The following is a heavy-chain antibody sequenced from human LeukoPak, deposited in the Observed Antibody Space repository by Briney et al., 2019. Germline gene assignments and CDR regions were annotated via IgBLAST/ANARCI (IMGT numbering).Heavy chain of an antibody. CDR1: GGSFSGFY. V-gene: IGHV4-34*01. CDR3: ARGSEQLGPKGYYYYYMDV. CDR2: INHYEDT. J-gene: IGHJ6*03. Sequence: SETLSLTCAVFGGSFSGFYWSWIRQPPGKGLEWIGEINHYEDTKYNPSRKSGVTMSVDTSKNQFSLKLSSVTAADTAVYYCARGSEQLGPKGYYYYYMDVWRKGTTVTVSS. D-gene: IGHD6-13*01.